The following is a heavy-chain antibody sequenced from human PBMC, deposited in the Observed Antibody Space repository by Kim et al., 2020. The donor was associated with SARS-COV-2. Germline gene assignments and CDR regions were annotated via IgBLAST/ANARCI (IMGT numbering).Heavy chain of an antibody. CDR3: AMGTTVTTVKPKAYYYYGMDV. CDR1: GFTFSSYA. CDR2: ISGSGGNT. V-gene: IGHV3-23*01. Sequence: GGSLRLSCAASGFTFSSYAMSWVRQAPGKGLEWVSGISGSGGNTYYADSVKGRFTISRDNSKNTLSLQMNSLRAEDTAVYYCAMGTTVTTVKPKAYYYYGMDVWGQGTTVTVSS. D-gene: IGHD4-17*01. J-gene: IGHJ6*02.